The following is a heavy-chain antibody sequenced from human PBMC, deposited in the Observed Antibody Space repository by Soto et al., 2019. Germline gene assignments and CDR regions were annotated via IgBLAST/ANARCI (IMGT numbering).Heavy chain of an antibody. J-gene: IGHJ4*02. V-gene: IGHV1-69*13. CDR3: ARARYPPEYSSSLNYFDY. CDR1: GGTFSSYA. Sequence: GASVKVSCKASGGTFSSYAISWVRQAPGQGLEWMGGIIPIFGTANYAQKFQGRVTITADESTSTAYMELSSLRSEDTAVYYCARARYPPEYSSSLNYFDYWGQGTLVTV. CDR2: IIPIFGTA. D-gene: IGHD6-6*01.